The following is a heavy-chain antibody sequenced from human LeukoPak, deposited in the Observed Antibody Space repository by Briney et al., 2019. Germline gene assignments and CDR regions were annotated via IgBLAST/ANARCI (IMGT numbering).Heavy chain of an antibody. CDR2: ISWSGDNT. D-gene: IGHD2-2*02. Sequence: GGSLRLSCAASGFIFSTYAMSWVRQAPGKRLEWVSVISWSGDNTYYADSVKGRFTISRDNSKNTLYLQMNSLRAEDTALYYCAKAGCTSTSCYNNNWRQGTLVTVSS. CDR1: GFIFSTYA. V-gene: IGHV3-23*01. J-gene: IGHJ4*02. CDR3: AKAGCTSTSCYNNN.